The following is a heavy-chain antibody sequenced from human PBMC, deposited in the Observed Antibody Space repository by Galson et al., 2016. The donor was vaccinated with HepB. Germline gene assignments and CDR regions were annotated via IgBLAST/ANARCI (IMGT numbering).Heavy chain of an antibody. CDR2: INTDGSGT. V-gene: IGHV3-74*01. CDR3: VRDACQYTSSSFDY. D-gene: IGHD6-6*01. Sequence: SLRLSCAVSGFTLRSYWMHWVRQAPGKGLVWVSRINTDGSGTTYADLVQGRFTISRDNAKNTLVLQMNSLRAEDTAIYYCVRDACQYTSSSFDYWGQGTLVTVSS. J-gene: IGHJ4*02. CDR1: GFTLRSYW.